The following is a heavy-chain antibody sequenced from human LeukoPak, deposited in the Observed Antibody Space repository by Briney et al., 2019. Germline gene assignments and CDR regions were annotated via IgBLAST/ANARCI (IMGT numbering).Heavy chain of an antibody. Sequence: GGSLRLSCAASGFTFSEYWMRWVRQPPGKGLVWVSRVDSDGTKTIYADSVQGRFTISRDNAKKSFFLQMNSLRVEDTGVYYCARGGWEHGFDIWGQGTMVTVSS. CDR3: ARGGWEHGFDI. V-gene: IGHV3-74*01. J-gene: IGHJ3*02. D-gene: IGHD4-23*01. CDR2: VDSDGTKT. CDR1: GFTFSEYW.